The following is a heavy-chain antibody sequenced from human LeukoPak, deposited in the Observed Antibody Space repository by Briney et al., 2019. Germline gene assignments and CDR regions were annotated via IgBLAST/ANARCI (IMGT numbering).Heavy chain of an antibody. D-gene: IGHD6-13*01. J-gene: IGHJ4*02. CDR2: INSDGSST. CDR3: ERDGGIALPFDY. Sequence: GGSLRLSCAASGFTFSSYWMHWVRQAPGKGLVWVSRINSDGSSTSYADSVKGRFTISRDNAKNTLYLQMNSLRAEDTAVYYCERDGGIALPFDYWGQGTLVTVSS. CDR1: GFTFSSYW. V-gene: IGHV3-74*01.